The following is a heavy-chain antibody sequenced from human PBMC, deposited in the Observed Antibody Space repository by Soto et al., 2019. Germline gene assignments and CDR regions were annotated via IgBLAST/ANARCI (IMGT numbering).Heavy chain of an antibody. CDR3: AKDNAPTTVVTAGFYYYYGMDV. CDR1: GFTFSSYS. J-gene: IGHJ6*02. D-gene: IGHD4-17*01. V-gene: IGHV3-21*04. CDR2: ISCGSGYT. Sequence: PGGSLRLSCGASGFTFSSYSMNWVRQAPGKGLESVSSISCGSGYTYYADSVKGRFTISRDNSKNSLYLQMNSLRTEDTALYYCAKDNAPTTVVTAGFYYYYGMDVWGQGTTLTVSS.